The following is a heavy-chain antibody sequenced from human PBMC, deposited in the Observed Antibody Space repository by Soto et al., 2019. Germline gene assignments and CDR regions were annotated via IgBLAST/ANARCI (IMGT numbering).Heavy chain of an antibody. CDR3: ASQEYSSSWYANYYYYYGMDV. J-gene: IGHJ6*02. Sequence: PSLTCTVSGGSISSSSYYWGWIRQPPGKGLEWIGSIYYSGRTYYNPSLKSRVTISVDTSKNQFSLKLSSVTAADTAVYYCASQEYSSSWYANYYYYYGMDVWGQGTTVTVSS. CDR1: GGSISSSSYY. CDR2: IYYSGRT. V-gene: IGHV4-39*01. D-gene: IGHD6-13*01.